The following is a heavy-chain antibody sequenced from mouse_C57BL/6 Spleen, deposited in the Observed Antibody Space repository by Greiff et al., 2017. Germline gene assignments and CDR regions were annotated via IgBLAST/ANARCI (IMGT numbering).Heavy chain of an antibody. CDR2: IWSDGST. CDR1: GFSLTSYG. Sequence: QVQLKQSGPGLVAPSQSLSITCTVSGFSLTSYGVHWVRQPPGKGLEWLVVIWSDGSTTYNSALKSRLSISKDNSKSQVFLKMNSLQTDDTAMYYYARDYSNYGYFDVWGTGTTVTVSS. J-gene: IGHJ1*03. D-gene: IGHD2-5*01. CDR3: ARDYSNYGYFDV. V-gene: IGHV2-6*03.